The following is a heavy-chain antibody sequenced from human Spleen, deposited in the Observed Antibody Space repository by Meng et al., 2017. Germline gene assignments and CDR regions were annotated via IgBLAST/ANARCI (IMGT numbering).Heavy chain of an antibody. CDR2: IWSDKSNE. CDR1: GFIFSSYG. V-gene: IGHV3-33*01. J-gene: IGHJ3*02. Sequence: GESLKISCAASGFIFSSYGMHWVRQAPGKGLEWVADIWSDKSNENYADSVKGRFTISRDNSKNMLYLQMNSLRAEDTAVYYCTRGLRGNDALDIWGQGTRVTVSS. D-gene: IGHD3-16*01. CDR3: TRGLRGNDALDI.